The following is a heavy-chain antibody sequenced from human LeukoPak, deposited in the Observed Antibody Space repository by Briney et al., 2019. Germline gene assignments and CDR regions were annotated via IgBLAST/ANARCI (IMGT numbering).Heavy chain of an antibody. CDR1: GFTFSGFW. V-gene: IGHV3-7*03. CDR2: INSDGSEG. Sequence: QPGGSLRLSRAVSGFTFSGFWMSWSRQAPGKGLEWVASINSDGSEGYYADVVKGRFTISRDNAKNPLYLQINSLRAEDTAVYYCARSSYSSSSSVWGQGTMVTVSS. D-gene: IGHD6-6*01. CDR3: ARSSYSSSSSV. J-gene: IGHJ3*01.